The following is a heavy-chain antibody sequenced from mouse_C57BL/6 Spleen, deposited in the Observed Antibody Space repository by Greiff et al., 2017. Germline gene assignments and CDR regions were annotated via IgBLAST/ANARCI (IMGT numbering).Heavy chain of an antibody. CDR1: GYTFTSYW. D-gene: IGHD1-1*01. J-gene: IGHJ2*01. Sequence: QVQLQQPGAELVRPGSSVKLSCKASGYTFTSYWMEWVKQRPGQGLEWIGNIYPSDSETHYNQKFKDKATLTVDKSSTTAYMQLSSLTSEDSAVYCCARGGVVAAYWGQGTTLTVSS. CDR2: IYPSDSET. CDR3: ARGGVVAAY. V-gene: IGHV1-61*01.